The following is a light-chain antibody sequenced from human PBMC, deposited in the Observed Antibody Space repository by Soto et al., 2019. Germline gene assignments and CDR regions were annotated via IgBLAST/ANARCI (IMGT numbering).Light chain of an antibody. V-gene: IGKV3-11*01. CDR1: QSVGTY. CDR2: DAS. CDR3: QQRSDWPPLT. Sequence: DIVLTQSPATLSLSPGEGATISCRASQSVGTYLAWLQQKPGQAPRLLIYDASNRATGVPAKFSGSGSGTDFTLTISSLEPEDVGVYYCQQRSDWPPLTFGRGTKVEIK. J-gene: IGKJ4*01.